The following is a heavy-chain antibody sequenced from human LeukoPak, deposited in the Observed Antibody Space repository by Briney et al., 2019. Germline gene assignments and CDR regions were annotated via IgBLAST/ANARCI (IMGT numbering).Heavy chain of an antibody. V-gene: IGHV4-4*09. CDR2: IYTSGST. J-gene: IGHJ6*03. CDR1: GGPFSSYY. D-gene: IGHD3-10*01. CDR3: ARLYGSGSYYRYYYYYMDV. Sequence: SETLSLTCTVSGGPFSSYYWSWIRQPPGKGLEWIGYIYTSGSTNYNPSLKSRVTISVDTSKNQFSLKLSSVTAADTAVYYCARLYGSGSYYRYYYYYMDVWGKGTTVTVSS.